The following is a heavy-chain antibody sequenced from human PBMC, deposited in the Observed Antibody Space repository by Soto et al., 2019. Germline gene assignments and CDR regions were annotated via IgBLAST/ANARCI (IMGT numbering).Heavy chain of an antibody. D-gene: IGHD2-2*01. CDR3: AREFAVPAATAGVGYYYYGMDV. CDR2: ISSSSSYI. CDR1: GFTFSSYS. J-gene: IGHJ6*02. V-gene: IGHV3-21*04. Sequence: GGSLRLSCAASGFTFSSYSMNWVRQAPGKGLEWVSSISSSSSYIYYADSVKGRFTISRDNAKNSLYLQMNSLRAEDTAVYYCAREFAVPAATAGVGYYYYGMDVWGQGTTVTVSS.